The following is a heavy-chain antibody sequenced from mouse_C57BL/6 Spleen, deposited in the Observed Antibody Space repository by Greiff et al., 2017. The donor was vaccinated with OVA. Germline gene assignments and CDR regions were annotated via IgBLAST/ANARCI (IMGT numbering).Heavy chain of an antibody. CDR1: GYTFTDYY. Sequence: EVQLQQSGPELVKPGASVKISCKASGYTFTDYYMNWVKQSHGKSLEWIGDINPNNGGTRYNQKFKGKATLTVDKSSRTAYMQLRSLTSEDSAVYYCARGGVAWFAYWGQGTLVTVSA. CDR3: ARGGVAWFAY. CDR2: INPNNGGT. J-gene: IGHJ3*01. V-gene: IGHV1-26*01.